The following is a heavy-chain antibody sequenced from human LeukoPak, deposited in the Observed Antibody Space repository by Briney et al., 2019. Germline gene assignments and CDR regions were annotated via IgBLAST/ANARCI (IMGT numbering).Heavy chain of an antibody. CDR2: ISYDGSNK. D-gene: IGHD3-10*01. CDR1: GFTFSSYG. CDR3: ARVKGSYYNYFDY. V-gene: IGHV3-30*03. J-gene: IGHJ4*02. Sequence: PGRSLRLSCAASGFTFSSYGMHWVRQAPGKGLEWVAVISYDGSNKYYADSVKGRFTISRDNSKNTLYLQMNSLRAEDTAVYYCARVKGSYYNYFDYWGQGTLVTVSS.